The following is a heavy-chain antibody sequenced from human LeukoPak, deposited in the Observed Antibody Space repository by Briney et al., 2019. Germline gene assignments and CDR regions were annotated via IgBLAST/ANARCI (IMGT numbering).Heavy chain of an antibody. D-gene: IGHD3-10*01. Sequence: GGSLRLSCAASGFTFSSYAMSWVRQAPGKGLEWVSAISGSGGSTYYADSVKGRFTISRGNSKNTLYLQMNSLRAEGTAVYYCAKVRQVGYYGSGSYSHYFDYWGQGTLVTVSS. J-gene: IGHJ4*02. CDR3: AKVRQVGYYGSGSYSHYFDY. CDR2: ISGSGGST. CDR1: GFTFSSYA. V-gene: IGHV3-23*01.